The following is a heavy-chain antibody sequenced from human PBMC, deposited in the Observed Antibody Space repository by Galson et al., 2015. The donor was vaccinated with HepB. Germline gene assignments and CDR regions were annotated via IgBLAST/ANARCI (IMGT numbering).Heavy chain of an antibody. D-gene: IGHD3-22*01. CDR2: IYWDDDK. CDR3: AHSENYDSSGYYHDY. Sequence: PALVKPTQTLTLTCTFSGFSLSTSGVGVGWIRQPPGKALEWLALIYWDDDKRYSPSLKSRLTITKDTSKNQVVLTMTSMDPVDTATYYCAHSENYDSSGYYHDYWGQGTLVTVSS. V-gene: IGHV2-5*02. J-gene: IGHJ4*02. CDR1: GFSLSTSGVG.